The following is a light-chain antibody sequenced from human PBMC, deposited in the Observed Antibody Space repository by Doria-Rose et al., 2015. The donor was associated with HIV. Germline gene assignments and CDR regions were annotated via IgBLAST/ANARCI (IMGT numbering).Light chain of an antibody. CDR3: HQYGTSWT. J-gene: IGKJ1*01. CDR1: QSFSSTY. V-gene: IGKV3-20*01. Sequence: DIVMTQSPGTLSLSPGERATLSCRASQSFSSTYLAWYQQQTGQAPSLLIYDGSTRATGIPDRFSASGSGTDFTLTINRLEPEDFALYYCHQYGTSWTFGQGTKVEI. CDR2: DGS.